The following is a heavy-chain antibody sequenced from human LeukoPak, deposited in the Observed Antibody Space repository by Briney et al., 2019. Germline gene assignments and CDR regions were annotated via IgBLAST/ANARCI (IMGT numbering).Heavy chain of an antibody. CDR3: ASDQGSGWWYY. J-gene: IGHJ4*02. CDR1: GGSISSYY. CDR2: IYTIGST. V-gene: IGHV4-4*07. Sequence: PSETLSLTCTVSGGSISSYYWSWIPQPAGKGREGIVRIYTIGSTNYNPSLKSRITISVDQSKNPFSVKLSSVTAAETAVYYCASDQGSGWWYYWGQGTLVTVSS. D-gene: IGHD6-19*01.